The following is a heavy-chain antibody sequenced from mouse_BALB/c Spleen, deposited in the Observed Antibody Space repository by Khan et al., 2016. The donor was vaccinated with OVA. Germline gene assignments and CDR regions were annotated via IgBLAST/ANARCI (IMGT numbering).Heavy chain of an antibody. V-gene: IGHV1S81*02. CDR3: ARNKKIEATYFDH. J-gene: IGHJ2*01. CDR1: GYTFTSYW. D-gene: IGHD1-1*01. Sequence: QVQLQQPGAELVKAGASVKMSCKASGYTFTSYWMHWVKQRLGQGLEWFAETNPTNGRTYYNEKFKSKATLTVDKSSSTAYMLLSGPTFEDSAVYYCARNKKIEATYFDHGGQGTTLTVSS. CDR2: TNPTNGRT.